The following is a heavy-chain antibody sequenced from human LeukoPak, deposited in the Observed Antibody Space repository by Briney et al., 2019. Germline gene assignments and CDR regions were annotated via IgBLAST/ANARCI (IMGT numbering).Heavy chain of an antibody. CDR2: IYSGGST. CDR3: ARGGYSYGSDY. V-gene: IGHV3-53*01. D-gene: IGHD5-18*01. Sequence: HSGGSLRLSCAASGFTVSNNYMSWVRQAPGKGLEWVSVIYSGGSTYYADSVRGRFTISRDNSKSTLFLHMNSLRAEDTAVYYCARGGYSYGSDYWGQGTLVTVSS. J-gene: IGHJ4*02. CDR1: GFTVSNNY.